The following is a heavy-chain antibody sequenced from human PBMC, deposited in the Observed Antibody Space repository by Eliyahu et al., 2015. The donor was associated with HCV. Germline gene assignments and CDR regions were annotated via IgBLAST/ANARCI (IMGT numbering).Heavy chain of an antibody. CDR1: GFSLNTRGMR. Sequence: QVTLKESGPALVKPTQTLTLTCSFSGFSLNTRGMRVNWIRQPPGKALEWLARIDWDDDTFYSTSLKTRLTISKDTSKSQVVLKLTNVGPADTATYYCARIQDGPDAFDTWGQGTVVTVSS. J-gene: IGHJ3*02. CDR2: IDWDDDT. V-gene: IGHV2-70*04. CDR3: ARIQDGPDAFDT.